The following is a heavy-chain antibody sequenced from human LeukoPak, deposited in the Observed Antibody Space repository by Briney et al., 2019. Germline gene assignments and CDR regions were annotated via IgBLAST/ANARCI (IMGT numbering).Heavy chain of an antibody. CDR2: ISGSGGST. D-gene: IGHD3-10*01. CDR3: ANGSSYGSGRHDAFDI. J-gene: IGHJ3*02. Sequence: PGGSLRLSCAASGFTSSNYWMSWVRQAPGKGLEWVSAISGSGGSTYYADSVKGRFTISRDNSKNTLYLQMNSLRAEDTAVYYCANGSSYGSGRHDAFDIWGQGTMVTVSS. CDR1: GFTSSNYW. V-gene: IGHV3-23*01.